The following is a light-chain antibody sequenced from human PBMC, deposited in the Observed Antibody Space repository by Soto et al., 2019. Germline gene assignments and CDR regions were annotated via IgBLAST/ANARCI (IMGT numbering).Light chain of an antibody. CDR1: SSNFGAGYE. CDR2: NNL. V-gene: IGLV1-40*01. J-gene: IGLJ1*01. CDR3: KSFDRSLRVYV. Sequence: QSVLTQPPSVSGAPGQRVTISCTGSSSNFGAGYEVHWYKQLPGAAPTLVIFNNLNRPSGVPERFSGSKSGTSASLVISGLQAEDEAEYYCKSFDRSLRVYVFGSGTKVTV.